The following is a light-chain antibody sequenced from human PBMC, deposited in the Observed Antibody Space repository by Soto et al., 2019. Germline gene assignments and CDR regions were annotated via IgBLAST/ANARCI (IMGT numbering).Light chain of an antibody. CDR1: QSIDNW. V-gene: IGKV1-5*01. Sequence: DIQMTQSPSFVSASVGDRVTITCRASQSIDNWLAWYQQKPGKAPKLLIYDASTLESGVSSGFSGCGSGTEFTLTISSLRPDDFATYYCQHYDTFPYTFGQGTKLEIK. CDR2: DAS. CDR3: QHYDTFPYT. J-gene: IGKJ2*01.